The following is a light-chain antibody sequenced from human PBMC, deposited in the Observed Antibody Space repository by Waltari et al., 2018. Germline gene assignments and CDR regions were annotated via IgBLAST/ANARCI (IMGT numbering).Light chain of an antibody. CDR2: DAS. J-gene: IGKJ1*01. V-gene: IGKV3-20*01. CDR3: QKYGTLPAT. Sequence: EIVLTQSPGTLSLSPGERATLSCRASQSVSRTFAWYQQKPGQAPRLLIYDASTRATGIPDRFSGSGFGTDFSLTISRLEPEDFAVYYCQKYGTLPATFGQGTTVEIK. CDR1: QSVSRTF.